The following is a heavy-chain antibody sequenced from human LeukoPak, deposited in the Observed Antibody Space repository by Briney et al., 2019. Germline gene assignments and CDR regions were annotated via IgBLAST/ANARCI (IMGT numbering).Heavy chain of an antibody. J-gene: IGHJ4*02. CDR1: GFTFSSYG. CDR3: AKDSGYSYGTFDY. Sequence: GGSLRLSCAASGFTFSSYGMHWVRQAPGKGLEWVAVIWYDGSNRYYADSVKGRFTISRDNSKNTLYLQMNSLRAEDTAVYYCAKDSGYSYGTFDYWGREPWSPSPQ. CDR2: IWYDGSNR. V-gene: IGHV3-33*06. D-gene: IGHD5-18*01.